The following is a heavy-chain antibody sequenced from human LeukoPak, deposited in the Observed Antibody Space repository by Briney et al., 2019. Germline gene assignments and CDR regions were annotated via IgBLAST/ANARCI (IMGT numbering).Heavy chain of an antibody. J-gene: IGHJ4*02. V-gene: IGHV4-39*01. D-gene: IGHD3-22*01. CDR1: GGSISSSSYY. CDR3: ARQSHYYDSSGYYRYFDY. Sequence: SETLSLTCTVSGGSISSSSYYWGWIRQPPGKGLEWIGSIYYSGSTYYNPSLKSRVTIYVDTYKNQFSLKLSSVTAADTAVYYCARQSHYYDSSGYYRYFDYWGQGTLVTVSS. CDR2: IYYSGST.